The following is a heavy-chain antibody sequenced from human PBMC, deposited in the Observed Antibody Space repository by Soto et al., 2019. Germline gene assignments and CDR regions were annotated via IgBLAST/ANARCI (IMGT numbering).Heavy chain of an antibody. Sequence: SETLSLTCTVSGGSISSGGYYWSWIRQHPGKGLEWIGYIYYSGSTYYNPSLKSRVTISVDTSKNQFSLKLSSLRSEDTAVYYCARDGEQQLPVWGQGTTVTVSS. V-gene: IGHV4-31*03. D-gene: IGHD6-13*01. CDR2: IYYSGST. CDR3: ARDGEQQLPV. J-gene: IGHJ6*02. CDR1: GGSISSGGYY.